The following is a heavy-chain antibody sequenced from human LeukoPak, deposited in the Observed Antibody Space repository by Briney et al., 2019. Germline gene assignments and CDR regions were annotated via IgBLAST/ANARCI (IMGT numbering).Heavy chain of an antibody. D-gene: IGHD3-16*01. CDR2: INHNGNVN. CDR1: GFTFSDSA. V-gene: IGHV3-7*03. Sequence: PGGSLKLSCAASGFTFSDSAMHWARQAPGKGLEWVASINHNGNVNYYVDSVKGRFTISRDNAKNSLYLQMSNLRAEDTAVYFCARGGGLDVWGQGATVTVSS. CDR3: ARGGGLDV. J-gene: IGHJ6*02.